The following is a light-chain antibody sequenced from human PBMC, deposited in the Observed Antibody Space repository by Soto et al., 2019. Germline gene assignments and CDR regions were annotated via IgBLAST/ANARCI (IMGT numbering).Light chain of an antibody. V-gene: IGKV1D-12*01. J-gene: IGKJ4*01. CDR1: QGISSW. CDR3: QQANSFPLT. CDR2: AAA. Sequence: DIQMTQSPSSVSASVGDRVTITCRASQGISSWLAWYQQKPGKAPQLLVYAAASLQSGVPSRCVSSGSATDFSLTISCLQAEDCASYCWQQANSFPLTFGGGTKVEIK.